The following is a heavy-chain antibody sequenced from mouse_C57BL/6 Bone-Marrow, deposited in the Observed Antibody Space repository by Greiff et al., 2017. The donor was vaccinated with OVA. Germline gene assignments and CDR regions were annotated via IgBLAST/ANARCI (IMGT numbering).Heavy chain of an antibody. Sequence: VQLQQPGAELVMPGASVKLSCKASGYTFTSYWMHWVKQRPGQGLEWIGEIDPSDSYTNYNQKFKGKSTLTVDKSSSTAYMQLSSLTSEDSAVYYCASQVGRGFDDWGQGTTLTVSS. J-gene: IGHJ2*01. CDR1: GYTFTSYW. CDR3: ASQVGRGFDD. CDR2: IDPSDSYT. V-gene: IGHV1-69*01. D-gene: IGHD4-1*01.